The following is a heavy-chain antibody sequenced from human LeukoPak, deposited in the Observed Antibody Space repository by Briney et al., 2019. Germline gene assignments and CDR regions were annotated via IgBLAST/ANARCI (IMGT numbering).Heavy chain of an antibody. J-gene: IGHJ6*03. CDR1: GGSFSGYY. CDR2: INHSGST. V-gene: IGHV4-34*01. D-gene: IGHD3-3*01. CDR3: ARLRRVRSGYTNYYYYMDV. Sequence: SETLSLTCAVYGGSFSGYYWSWIRQPPGKGLEWIGEINHSGSTDYNPSLKSRVTISVDTSKNQFSLKLSSVTAADTAVYYCARLRRVRSGYTNYYYYMDVRGKGTTVTVSS.